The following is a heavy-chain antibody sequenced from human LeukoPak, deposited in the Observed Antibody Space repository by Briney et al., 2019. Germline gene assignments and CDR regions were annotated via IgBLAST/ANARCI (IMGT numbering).Heavy chain of an antibody. J-gene: IGHJ4*02. CDR3: ARYIAARPYYFDY. CDR2: IYPGDSDT. V-gene: IGHV5-51*01. CDR1: GYSFTSYW. Sequence: GESLKISCKGSGYSFTSYWIGWVRQMPGKGLEWMGIIYPGDSDTRYSPSFQGQVTISADRSISTAYLQWSSLKASDTAMYYCARYIAARPYYFDYWGQGTLVTVSS. D-gene: IGHD2-2*02.